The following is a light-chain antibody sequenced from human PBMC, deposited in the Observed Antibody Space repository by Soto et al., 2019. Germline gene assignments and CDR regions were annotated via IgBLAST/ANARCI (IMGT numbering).Light chain of an antibody. CDR3: QQRNSWPLT. CDR1: QSISND. V-gene: IGKV3-11*01. J-gene: IGKJ4*01. Sequence: EIVLTQSPATLSLSPGERATLSCRASQSISNDLAWYQQKPGQAPRVLIYDASNRATGVPARFSGSGSGTDFTLTNSSPEPEDFAVYYCQQRNSWPLTFGGGTKVEIK. CDR2: DAS.